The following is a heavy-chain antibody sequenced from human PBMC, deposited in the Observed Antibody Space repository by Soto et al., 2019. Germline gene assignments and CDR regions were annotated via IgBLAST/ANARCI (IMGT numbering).Heavy chain of an antibody. D-gene: IGHD6-19*01. J-gene: IGHJ4*02. CDR3: ARGGGHTAPFEYSSGWYVVDY. V-gene: IGHV4-34*01. Sequence: SPTLSLTCAVYGGSFSGYYWSWIRQPPGKGLEWIGEINHSGSTNYNPSLKSRVTISVDTSKNQFSLKLSSVTAADTAVYYCARGGGHTAPFEYSSGWYVVDYWGQGTLVTVSS. CDR2: INHSGST. CDR1: GGSFSGYY.